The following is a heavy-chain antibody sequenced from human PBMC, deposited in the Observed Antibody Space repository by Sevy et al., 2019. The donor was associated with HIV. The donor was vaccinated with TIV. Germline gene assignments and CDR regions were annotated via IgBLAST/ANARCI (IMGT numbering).Heavy chain of an antibody. CDR1: GFTFSNYW. CDR2: INSAGISI. D-gene: IGHD4-4*01. Sequence: GGCLRLSCAASGFTFSNYWMHWVRQAPGKGLVWVSRINSAGISINYADSVKGRFTFSRDNAKNTLYLQMNSLRSEDTAVYYCATDEATNSNLDYWGQGTSVTVSS. J-gene: IGHJ4*02. V-gene: IGHV3-74*01. CDR3: ATDEATNSNLDY.